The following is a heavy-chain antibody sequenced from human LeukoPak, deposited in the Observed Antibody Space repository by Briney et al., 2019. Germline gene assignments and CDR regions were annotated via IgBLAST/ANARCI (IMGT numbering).Heavy chain of an antibody. D-gene: IGHD6-13*01. CDR2: INTDGSST. CDR3: ARSVIGSSWYSH. V-gene: IGHV3-74*01. CDR1: RFTLSSYW. J-gene: IGHJ4*02. Sequence: GGSLRLSCAASRFTLSSYWMHWVRQAPGKGLVWVSRINTDGSSTNYADSVKGRFTISRDNAKNSLYLQMNSLRAEDTAVYYCARSVIGSSWYSHWGQGTLVTVSS.